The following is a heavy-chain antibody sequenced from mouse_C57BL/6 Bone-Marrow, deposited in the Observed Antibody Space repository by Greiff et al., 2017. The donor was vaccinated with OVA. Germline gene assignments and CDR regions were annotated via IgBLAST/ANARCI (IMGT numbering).Heavy chain of an antibody. J-gene: IGHJ3*01. CDR1: GYAFSSSW. Sequence: VQLVESGPELVKPGASVKISCKASGYAFSSSWMNWVKQRPGKGLEWIGRIYPGDGDTNYNGKFKGKATLTAEKSSSTAYMQLSSLTSEDSAVYFCAIYYYGSSPFAYWGQGTLVTVSA. CDR2: IYPGDGDT. CDR3: AIYYYGSSPFAY. D-gene: IGHD1-1*01. V-gene: IGHV1-82*01.